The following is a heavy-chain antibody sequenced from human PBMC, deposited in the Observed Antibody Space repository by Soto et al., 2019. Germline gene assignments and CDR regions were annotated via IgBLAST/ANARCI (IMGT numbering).Heavy chain of an antibody. CDR2: IDWDDDK. J-gene: IGHJ4*02. V-gene: IGHV2-70*01. CDR3: ARILSYYDSSGPHFDY. D-gene: IGHD3-22*01. CDR1: GFSLSTSGMC. Sequence: SGPTLVNPTQTLTLTCTFSGFSLSTSGMCVSWIRQPPGKALEWLALIDWDDDKYYSTSLKTRLTISKDTSKNQVVLTMTNMDPVDTATYYCARILSYYDSSGPHFDYWGQGTLVTVSS.